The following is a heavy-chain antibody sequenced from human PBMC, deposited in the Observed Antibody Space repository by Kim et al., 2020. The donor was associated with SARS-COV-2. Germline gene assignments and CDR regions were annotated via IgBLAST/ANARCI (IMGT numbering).Heavy chain of an antibody. J-gene: IGHJ6*02. V-gene: IGHV5-10-1*01. CDR3: ARLGYSYGYGVYDDYGMDV. CDR2: IDTSDSYS. Sequence: GESLKISCQASGYDFDTYWITWVRQMPGKGLEWVGRIDTSDSYSSYSPSFQGHVTFSKNKSRDSAFLEWSSLKASDTAIYYCARLGYSYGYGVYDDYGMDVWGQGPAVILSS. CDR1: GYDFDTYW. D-gene: IGHD5-18*01.